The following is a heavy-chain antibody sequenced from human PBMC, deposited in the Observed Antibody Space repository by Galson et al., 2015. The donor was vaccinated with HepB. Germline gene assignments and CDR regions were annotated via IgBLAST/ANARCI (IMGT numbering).Heavy chain of an antibody. CDR1: GYTFTRYY. Sequence: SVKVSCKASGYTFTRYYVHWVRQAPGQGLEWMGMINPNSGGTTYAQKLKGRVTMTRDTSASTVYMELSSLTSEDTAVFYCAREADWNFDLWGRGTLVTVSS. V-gene: IGHV1-46*04. CDR3: AREADWNFDL. CDR2: INPNSGGT. J-gene: IGHJ2*01.